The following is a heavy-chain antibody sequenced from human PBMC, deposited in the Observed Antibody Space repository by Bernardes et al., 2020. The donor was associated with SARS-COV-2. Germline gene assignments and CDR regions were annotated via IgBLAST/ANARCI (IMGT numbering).Heavy chain of an antibody. CDR1: GYTFTGYY. Sequence: ASLKVSCKASGYTFTGYYMHWVRQAPGQGLEWMGWINPNSGGTNYAQKFQGRVTMTRDTSISTAYMELSRLRSDDTAVYYCAREDSSGYYPPFDYWGQGTLVTVSS. J-gene: IGHJ4*02. CDR3: AREDSSGYYPPFDY. CDR2: INPNSGGT. D-gene: IGHD3-22*01. V-gene: IGHV1-2*02.